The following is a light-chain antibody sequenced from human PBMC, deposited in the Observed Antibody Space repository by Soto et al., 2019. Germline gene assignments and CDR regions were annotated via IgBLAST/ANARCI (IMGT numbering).Light chain of an antibody. CDR3: QQYGSSPWT. Sequence: EIVLTQSTGTLSLSPGERATLSCRASQSVSSSYLAWYQQKPGQAPRLLIYGASSSATAIPDRVSGSGSGTDFTLTISGLEPEDYAVYYCQQYGSSPWTFGQGTKVEIK. CDR2: GAS. V-gene: IGKV3-20*01. CDR1: QSVSSSY. J-gene: IGKJ1*01.